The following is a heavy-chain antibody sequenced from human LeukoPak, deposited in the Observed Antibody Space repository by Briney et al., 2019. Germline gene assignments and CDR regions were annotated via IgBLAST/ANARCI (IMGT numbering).Heavy chain of an antibody. J-gene: IGHJ4*02. V-gene: IGHV3-33*06. Sequence: GGSLRLSCAASGFTFSIYGMHWVRHAPGKGREGVAVIWYDGSNKYYADSVKGRFTISRDNSKNTLYLKMNSLRAEDTAVYYCAKDQSGSSTPFDYWGQGTLVTVSS. CDR1: GFTFSIYG. CDR2: IWYDGSNK. CDR3: AKDQSGSSTPFDY. D-gene: IGHD1-26*01.